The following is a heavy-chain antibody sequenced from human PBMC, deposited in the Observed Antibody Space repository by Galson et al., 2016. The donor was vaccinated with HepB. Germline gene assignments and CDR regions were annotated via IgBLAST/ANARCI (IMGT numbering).Heavy chain of an antibody. J-gene: IGHJ4*02. CDR2: IIPIFGTA. D-gene: IGHD2-15*01. Sequence: SVKVSCKASGGTFSGYAISWVRQGPGQGLEWMGGIIPIFGTANYAQKLQGRVTITADESTNTAFMELTSLRYEDTAVYYCARDYIGGYCSGGSCPPNWGPGTLVTGAS. V-gene: IGHV1-69*13. CDR1: GGTFSGYA. CDR3: ARDYIGGYCSGGSCPPN.